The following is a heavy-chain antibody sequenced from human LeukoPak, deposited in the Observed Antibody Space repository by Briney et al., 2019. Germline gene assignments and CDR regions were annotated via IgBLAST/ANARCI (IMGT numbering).Heavy chain of an antibody. J-gene: IGHJ5*02. CDR2: INPNSGGT. D-gene: IGHD3-22*01. Sequence: ASVKVSCKASGYTFTGYYMHWVRQAPGQGLEWMGWINPNSGGTNYAQKFQGRVTMTRDTSISTAYMELSRLRSDDKAVYYCARDRAYYYDSSGYYSWFDPWGQGTLVTVSS. CDR1: GYTFTGYY. V-gene: IGHV1-2*02. CDR3: ARDRAYYYDSSGYYSWFDP.